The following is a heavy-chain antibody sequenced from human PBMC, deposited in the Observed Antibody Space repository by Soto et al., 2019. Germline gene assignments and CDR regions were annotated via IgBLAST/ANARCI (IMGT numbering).Heavy chain of an antibody. Sequence: SETLSLTCTVSGGSISSYYWSWIRQPPGKGLEWIGYIYYSGSTNYNPSLKSRVTISVDTSKNQFSLKLSSVTAADTAVYYCARDRAHSGYDSTADAFDIWGQGTMVTVSS. J-gene: IGHJ3*02. V-gene: IGHV4-59*01. D-gene: IGHD5-12*01. CDR3: ARDRAHSGYDSTADAFDI. CDR2: IYYSGST. CDR1: GGSISSYY.